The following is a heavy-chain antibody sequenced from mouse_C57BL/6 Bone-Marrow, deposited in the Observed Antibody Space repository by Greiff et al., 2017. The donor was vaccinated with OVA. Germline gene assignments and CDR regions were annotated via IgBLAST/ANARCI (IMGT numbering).Heavy chain of an antibody. V-gene: IGHV5-6*02. J-gene: IGHJ1*03. CDR2: ISSGGSYT. CDR3: ARHRGAWYFDV. D-gene: IGHD2-14*01. Sequence: DVMLVESGGDLVKPGGSLKLSCAASGFTFSSYGMSWVRQTPDKRLEWVATISSGGSYTYYPDSVKGRFTISRDNAKNTLYLQMSSLKSEDTAMYYCARHRGAWYFDVWGTGTTVTVSS. CDR1: GFTFSSYG.